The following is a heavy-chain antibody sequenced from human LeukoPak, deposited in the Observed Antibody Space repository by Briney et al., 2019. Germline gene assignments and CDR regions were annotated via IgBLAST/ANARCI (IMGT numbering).Heavy chain of an antibody. D-gene: IGHD1-26*01. J-gene: IGHJ6*03. V-gene: IGHV1-18*01. CDR2: ISAYNGNT. Sequence: GASVKVSCKASGYTFTSYGISWVRQAPGQGLEWMGWISAYNGNTNYAQKLQGRVTMTTDTSTSTAYMELRSLRSDDTAVYYCARVGSYYDYYYYYMDVWGKGTTVTISS. CDR1: GYTFTSYG. CDR3: ARVGSYYDYYYYYMDV.